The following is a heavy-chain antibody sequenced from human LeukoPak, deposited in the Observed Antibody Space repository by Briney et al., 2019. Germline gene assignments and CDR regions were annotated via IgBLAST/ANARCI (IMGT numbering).Heavy chain of an antibody. J-gene: IGHJ4*02. Sequence: GGSLRLSCAASGFTFSSYAMHWVRQAPGKGLEWVAVISYDGSNKYYADSVKGRFTISRDNSKNTLYLQMNSLRAEDTAVYYCARDRDSGSYYDYFDYWGQGTLVTVSS. D-gene: IGHD1-26*01. CDR2: ISYDGSNK. CDR3: ARDRDSGSYYDYFDY. V-gene: IGHV3-30-3*01. CDR1: GFTFSSYA.